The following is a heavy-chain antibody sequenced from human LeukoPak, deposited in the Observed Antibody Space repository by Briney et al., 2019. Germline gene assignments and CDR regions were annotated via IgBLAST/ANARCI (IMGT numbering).Heavy chain of an antibody. CDR1: GYTFTSHG. Sequence: ASAQVSCKTSGYTFTSHGIGWVRQAPGQGLEWMGWTSGYDGNTKYVEKFQDRVTMTADTSTSTAYMELRSLRSDDTAVYYCARGIRSGWYPCDYWGQGTVVTVSS. D-gene: IGHD6-19*01. J-gene: IGHJ4*02. CDR2: TSGYDGNT. V-gene: IGHV1-18*01. CDR3: ARGIRSGWYPCDY.